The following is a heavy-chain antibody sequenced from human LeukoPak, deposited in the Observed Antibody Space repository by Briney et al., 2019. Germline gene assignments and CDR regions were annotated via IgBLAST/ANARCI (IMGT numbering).Heavy chain of an antibody. V-gene: IGHV1-2*02. J-gene: IGHJ4*02. CDR1: GYTFTGYY. D-gene: IGHD1-26*01. CDR2: INPNSGGT. Sequence: ASVKVSCKASGYTFTGYYMHWVRQAPGQGLEWMGWINPNSGGTNYAQKFQGRVTMTRDTSTSTVYMELSSLRSEDTAVYYCARDLSTGWELPVFLNYFDYWGQGTLVTVSS. CDR3: ARDLSTGWELPVFLNYFDY.